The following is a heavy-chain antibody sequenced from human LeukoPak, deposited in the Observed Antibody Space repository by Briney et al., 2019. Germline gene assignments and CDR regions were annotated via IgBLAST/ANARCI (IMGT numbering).Heavy chain of an antibody. CDR1: GGTFSSYA. CDR3: ARVMDCSGGSCYSGYYYYGMDV. V-gene: IGHV1-18*01. Sequence: GASVKVSCKASGGTFSSYAISWVRQAPGQGLEWMGWISAYNGNTNYAQKLQGRVTMTTDTSTSTAYMELRSLRSDDTAVYYCARVMDCSGGSCYSGYYYYGMDVWGQGTTVTVSS. J-gene: IGHJ6*02. CDR2: ISAYNGNT. D-gene: IGHD2-15*01.